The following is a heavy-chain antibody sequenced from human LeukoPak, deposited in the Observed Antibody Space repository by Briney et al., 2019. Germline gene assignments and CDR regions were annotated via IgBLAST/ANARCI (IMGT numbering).Heavy chain of an antibody. J-gene: IGHJ4*02. CDR3: ARPSLNTGSYFDY. V-gene: IGHV3-7*01. Sequence: GGSLRLSCAASGFTFSTYWMSWVRQAPGKGLEWVANIKQDGSEIYYVDSVRGRFTISRDNAKNSLYLQMNSLRAEDTAVYYCARPSLNTGSYFDYWGQGILVSVSS. CDR1: GFTFSTYW. D-gene: IGHD1-26*01. CDR2: IKQDGSEI.